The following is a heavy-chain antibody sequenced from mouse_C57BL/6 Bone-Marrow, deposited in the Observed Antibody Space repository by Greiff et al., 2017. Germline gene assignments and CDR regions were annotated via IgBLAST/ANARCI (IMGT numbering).Heavy chain of an antibody. CDR2: IYPSDSET. V-gene: IGHV1-61*01. CDR1: GYTFTSYW. D-gene: IGHD2-3*01. J-gene: IGHJ2*01. CDR3: ARSDDYCDY. Sequence: QVQLQQPGPELVRPGPSVKLTCKASGYTFTSYWMDWVKQRPGQGLEWIGNIYPSDSETHYNQKFKDKATLTVDKSSSTAYMQLSSLTSEDSAVSYCARSDDYCDYWGQGTTLTVSS.